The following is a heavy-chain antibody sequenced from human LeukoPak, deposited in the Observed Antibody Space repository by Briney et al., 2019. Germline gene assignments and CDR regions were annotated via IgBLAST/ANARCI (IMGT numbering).Heavy chain of an antibody. D-gene: IGHD3-22*01. CDR1: GGSISSYY. J-gene: IGHJ4*02. V-gene: IGHV4-59*12. Sequence: SETLSLTCTVSGGSISSYYWSWIRQPPGKGLEWIGYIYYSGSTNYNPSLKSRVTISVDTSKNQFSLKLSSVTAADTAVYYCARAYYYDSSGYSPEYYFDYWGQGTLVTVSS. CDR2: IYYSGST. CDR3: ARAYYYDSSGYSPEYYFDY.